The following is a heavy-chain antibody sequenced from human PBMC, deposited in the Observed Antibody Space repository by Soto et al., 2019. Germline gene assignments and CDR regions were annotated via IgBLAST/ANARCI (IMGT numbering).Heavy chain of an antibody. J-gene: IGHJ4*02. V-gene: IGHV1-2*04. D-gene: IGHD2-15*01. CDR1: GYTFTDYY. CDR2: INPNSGGT. Sequence: ASVKVSCKASGYTFTDYYMHWVRQAPGQGLEWMGWINPNSGGTNYAQKFQGWVTMTRDTSKNQFSLKLSSVTAADTAVYYCARTPDHWGQGTLVTVSS. CDR3: ARTPDH.